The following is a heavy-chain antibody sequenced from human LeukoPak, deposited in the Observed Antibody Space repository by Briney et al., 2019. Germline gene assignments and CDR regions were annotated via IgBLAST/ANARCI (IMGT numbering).Heavy chain of an antibody. CDR3: ARVPPMVAFDY. D-gene: IGHD4/OR15-4a*01. CDR1: GFTFSSYW. J-gene: IGHJ4*02. Sequence: GGSLRLSCAASGFTFSSYWMHWVRQPPGKGLVWVSRINSDGSSTSYADSVKGRFTISRDNAKNTLYLQMNSLRAEDTAVYYCARVPPMVAFDYWGQGTLVTVSS. CDR2: INSDGSST. V-gene: IGHV3-74*01.